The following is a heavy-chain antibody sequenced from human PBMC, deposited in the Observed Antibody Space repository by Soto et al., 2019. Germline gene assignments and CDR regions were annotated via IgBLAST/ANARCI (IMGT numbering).Heavy chain of an antibody. CDR3: AKDHSSSWYYFDD. J-gene: IGHJ4*02. Sequence: GGSLRLSCAASGFTFSTYGMHWVRQAPGKGLEWVAVISYNGNSESYADPVKGRFTISRDNSKDTLYLQMNSLRAEDTAIYYCAKDHSSSWYYFDDWGQGTLVTVSS. D-gene: IGHD6-13*01. CDR2: ISYNGNSE. CDR1: GFTFSTYG. V-gene: IGHV3-30*18.